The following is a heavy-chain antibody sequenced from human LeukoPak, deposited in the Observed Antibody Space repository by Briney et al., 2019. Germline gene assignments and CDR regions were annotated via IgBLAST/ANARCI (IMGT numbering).Heavy chain of an antibody. Sequence: SETLSLTCAVSGGSISCSNWWSWVRQPPGKGLEWIGEIYHSGSTNYNPSLKSRVTISVGKSRKHFSLKLNSVTAADTAVYYCARGGSSNWTPFDYWGQGTLVTFSS. J-gene: IGHJ4*02. CDR2: IYHSGST. D-gene: IGHD6-13*01. CDR1: GGSISCSNW. CDR3: ARGGSSNWTPFDY. V-gene: IGHV4-4*02.